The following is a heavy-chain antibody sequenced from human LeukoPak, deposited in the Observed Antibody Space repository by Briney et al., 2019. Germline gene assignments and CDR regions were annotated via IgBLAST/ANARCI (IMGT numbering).Heavy chain of an antibody. CDR2: INPNSGGT. J-gene: IGHJ5*02. D-gene: IGHD3-3*01. CDR1: GYSFTGYY. V-gene: IGHV1-2*02. CDR3: ARARLEWLFGFDP. Sequence: GASVTVSCKASGYSFTGYYMHWVRQAPGQGCEWMGWINPNSGGTNYAQKFQGRATMTRDTSISTAYMELSRLRSDDTAMYYCARARLEWLFGFDPWGQGTLVTVSS.